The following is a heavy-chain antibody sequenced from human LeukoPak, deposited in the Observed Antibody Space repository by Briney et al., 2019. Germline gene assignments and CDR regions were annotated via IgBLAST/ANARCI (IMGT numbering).Heavy chain of an antibody. D-gene: IGHD3-22*01. CDR3: ARDVSYYDSSGYYSENYFDY. J-gene: IGHJ4*02. CDR2: IYTSGST. V-gene: IGHV4-39*07. Sequence: SETLSLTCTVSGGSISSSSYYWGWIRQPPGKGLEWIGRIYTSGSTNYNPSLKSRVTISVDTSKNQFSLKLSSVTAADTAVYYCARDVSYYDSSGYYSENYFDYWGQGTLVTVSS. CDR1: GGSISSSSYY.